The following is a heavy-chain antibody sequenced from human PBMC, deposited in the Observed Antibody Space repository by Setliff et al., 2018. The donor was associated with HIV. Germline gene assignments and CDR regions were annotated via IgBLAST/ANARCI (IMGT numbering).Heavy chain of an antibody. Sequence: GESLKISCVASGFTFNNAWMNWVRQAPGKGLEWLGRIKKSSDGGKTDDASPVKGRFTISRDDSKNTLYLQMYSLKIEDTAVYFCATDNGPSYSMDIWGQGTTVTVSS. D-gene: IGHD2-21*01. CDR1: GFTFNNAW. V-gene: IGHV3-15*01. CDR3: ATDNGPSYSMDI. J-gene: IGHJ6*02. CDR2: IKKSSDGGKT.